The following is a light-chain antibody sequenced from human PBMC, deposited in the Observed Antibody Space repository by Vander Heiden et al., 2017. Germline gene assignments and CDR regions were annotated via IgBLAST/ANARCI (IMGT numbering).Light chain of an antibody. CDR1: SSDLGGYNY. Sequence: QSALPQPASVSGSPGQSITISCTETSSDLGGYNYVSWYQQHPGKAPKLMIYDVSNRPLGISNRFSGSKSGNTASLTISGLQAEDEADYYCSSYTSSSTVVFGGGTKLTVL. V-gene: IGLV2-14*03. J-gene: IGLJ2*01. CDR3: SSYTSSSTVV. CDR2: DVS.